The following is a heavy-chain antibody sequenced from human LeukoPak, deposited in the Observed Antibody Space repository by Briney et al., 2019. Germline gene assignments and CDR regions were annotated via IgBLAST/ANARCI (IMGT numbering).Heavy chain of an antibody. CDR2: INHSGST. Sequence: SETLSLTCAVYGGSFSGYYWSWLRQPPGKWLEWIGEINHSGSTNYNPSLKSRVTISVDTSKNQFSLKLSSVTAADTAVYYCARSVRAARWLQAAFDIWGQGTMVTVSS. V-gene: IGHV4-34*01. J-gene: IGHJ3*02. D-gene: IGHD6-6*01. CDR3: ARSVRAARWLQAAFDI. CDR1: GGSFSGYY.